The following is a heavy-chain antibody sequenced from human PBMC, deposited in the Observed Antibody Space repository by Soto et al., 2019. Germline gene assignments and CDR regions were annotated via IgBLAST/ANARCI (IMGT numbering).Heavy chain of an antibody. J-gene: IGHJ5*02. D-gene: IGHD3-22*01. CDR3: ARPARYYYDSSGPSAWFDP. V-gene: IGHV1-69*12. Sequence: QVQLVQSGAEVKKPGSSVKVSCKASGGTFSSYAISWVRQAPGQGLEWIGGIIPIFGTANYAQKFQSRVTITADESTSTAYMELSSLRSEDTAVYYCARPARYYYDSSGPSAWFDPWGQGTLVTVSS. CDR2: IIPIFGTA. CDR1: GGTFSSYA.